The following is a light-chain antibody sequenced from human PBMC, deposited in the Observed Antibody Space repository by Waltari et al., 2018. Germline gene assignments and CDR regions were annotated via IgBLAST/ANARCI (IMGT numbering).Light chain of an antibody. CDR2: SNN. CDR1: DPDIGRNS. Sequence: QSVLTPSPSASGTAGQRVDSSCSGSDPDIGRNSVHRYQQVPGTAPKLLIYSNNQRPSGVPDRFSGSKSGTSASLAISGLQSGDESYYYCAVWVDSMNAVVFGGGTNLTVL. J-gene: IGLJ2*01. CDR3: AVWVDSMNAVV. V-gene: IGLV1-44*01.